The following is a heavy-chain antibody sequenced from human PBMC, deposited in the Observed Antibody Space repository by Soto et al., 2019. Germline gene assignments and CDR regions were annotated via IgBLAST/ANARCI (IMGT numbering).Heavy chain of an antibody. J-gene: IGHJ4*02. D-gene: IGHD1-26*01. CDR3: ARDGVGDTVLFGHLAY. CDR2: VSNSGDST. CDR1: GFIFNSYA. V-gene: IGHV3-23*01. Sequence: GGSLRLSCAASGFIFNSYAMSWVRRAPGKGLEWVSGVSNSGDSTFYADSVKGRFTISRDNSRNTLYLQMNSLRAEDTAVYYCARDGVGDTVLFGHLAYWGQGALVTVSS.